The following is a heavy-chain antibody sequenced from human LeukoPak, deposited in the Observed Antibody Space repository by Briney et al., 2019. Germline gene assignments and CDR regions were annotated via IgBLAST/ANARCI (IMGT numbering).Heavy chain of an antibody. CDR3: ARKGSPGYSYGNGHDY. J-gene: IGHJ4*01. CDR1: GGSITGTPYF. Sequence: SETLSLTCTVSGGSITGTPYFWGWIRQAPGKGLEWIGSMFFSGRTYYNPSLKNRVNISSDTSKNQFSLHLNSMTAADTAVYYCARKGSPGYSYGNGHDYWGQGTLVTVSS. V-gene: IGHV4-39*07. D-gene: IGHD5-18*01. CDR2: MFFSGRT.